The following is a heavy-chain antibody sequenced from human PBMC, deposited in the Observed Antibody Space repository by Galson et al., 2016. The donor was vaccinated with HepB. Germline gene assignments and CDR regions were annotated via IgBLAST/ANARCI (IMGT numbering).Heavy chain of an antibody. J-gene: IGHJ4*02. CDR1: GFTFSDNY. D-gene: IGHD1-26*01. CDR3: TKATPKADWEYSGSYSNS. V-gene: IGHV3-11*01. CDR2: ISSSGSFT. Sequence: SLRLSCAASGFTFSDNYMSWIRQAPGKGLEWISYISSSGSFTYYADSVKGRVTLSRDNAKKSLYLQMNSLRAEDTAIYYCTKATPKADWEYSGSYSNSWGQGTLVTVPS.